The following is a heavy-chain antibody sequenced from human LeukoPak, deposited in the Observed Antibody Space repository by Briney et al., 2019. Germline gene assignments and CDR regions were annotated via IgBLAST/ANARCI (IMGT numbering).Heavy chain of an antibody. CDR3: ARRSAAAGIEAFDI. Sequence: GGSLRLSCSASGFSFRNYDMHWVRQPTGKGLEWVSAVGTGGDTYYAGSVKGRFTVVRENAKNTLYLQMNSLRAGDTAMYYCARRSAAAGIEAFDICRQGTMVTVSS. CDR2: VGTGGDT. J-gene: IGHJ3*02. D-gene: IGHD6-13*01. CDR1: GFSFRNYD. V-gene: IGHV3-13*01.